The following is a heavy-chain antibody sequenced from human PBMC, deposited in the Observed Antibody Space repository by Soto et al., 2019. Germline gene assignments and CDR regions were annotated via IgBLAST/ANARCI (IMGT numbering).Heavy chain of an antibody. CDR2: IRSKAYGGTT. CDR1: GFTFGDYA. D-gene: IGHD3-16*02. V-gene: IGHV3-49*03. CDR3: TRGRIMITFGGVIVPKIDHYYYYGMDV. Sequence: PGGSLRLSCTASGFTFGDYAMSWFRQAPGKGLEWVGFIRSKAYGGTTEYAASVKGRFTISRDDSKSIAYLQMNSLKTEDTAVYYCTRGRIMITFGGVIVPKIDHYYYYGMDVWGQGTTVTVSS. J-gene: IGHJ6*02.